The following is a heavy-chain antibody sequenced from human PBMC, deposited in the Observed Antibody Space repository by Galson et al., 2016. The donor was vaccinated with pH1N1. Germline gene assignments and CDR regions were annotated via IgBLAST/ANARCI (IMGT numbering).Heavy chain of an antibody. J-gene: IGHJ3*01. V-gene: IGHV1-18*01. Sequence: SVKVSCKASGYTFTSYGINWVRQAPGQGLEWMGWISGYTGNTNYAQGFQGRVTMTADTSTGTAYMELKSLTPDDTAVYYCAKDRSREFLHFPFDAFDVGGQGTMVSVS. CDR1: GYTFTSYG. D-gene: IGHD3-10*01. CDR3: AKDRSREFLHFPFDAFDV. CDR2: ISGYTGNT.